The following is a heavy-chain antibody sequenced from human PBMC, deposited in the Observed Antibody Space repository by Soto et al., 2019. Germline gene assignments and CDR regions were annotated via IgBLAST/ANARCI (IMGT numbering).Heavy chain of an antibody. CDR2: IHHSGST. Sequence: SETLSLTCTVSGGSIGSGGYCWNWIRQRPGKGLEWIGYIHHSGSTDYNPSLKSRITISVDTSKNQFSLKVNSVTAADTAVYYCARGPPAYSRGLAHPGHWGQGALVTVSS. CDR1: GGSIGSGGYC. D-gene: IGHD6-19*01. CDR3: ARGPPAYSRGLAHPGH. J-gene: IGHJ4*02. V-gene: IGHV4-31*03.